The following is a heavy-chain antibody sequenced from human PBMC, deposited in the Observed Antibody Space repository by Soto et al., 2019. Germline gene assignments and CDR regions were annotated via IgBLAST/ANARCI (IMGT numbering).Heavy chain of an antibody. V-gene: IGHV1-69*12. CDR1: GGSFRREA. CDR2: ILPFFNTA. Sequence: QVQLVQSGAEVKKPGSSVKVSCKASGGSFRREAINWVRQAPGQGHEWMGGILPFFNTADYAQKFQGRVTLTADVSTTTVYMELGILKFEDTAVYCCARGHDFGGNSDAFDVWGQGSMVIVSS. CDR3: ARGHDFGGNSDAFDV. D-gene: IGHD2-21*01. J-gene: IGHJ3*01.